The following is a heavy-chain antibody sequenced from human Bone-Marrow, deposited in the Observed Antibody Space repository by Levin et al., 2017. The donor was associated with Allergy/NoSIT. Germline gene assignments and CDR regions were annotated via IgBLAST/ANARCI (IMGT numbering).Heavy chain of an antibody. V-gene: IGHV3-64D*06. CDR3: VKDKKGALIPMGRFDP. J-gene: IGHJ5*02. CDR1: GFTFSSYA. D-gene: IGHD3-10*01. CDR2: ISSNGGST. Sequence: SGGSLRLSCSASGFTFSSYAMHWVRQAPGKGLEYVSAISSNGGSTYYADSVKGRFTISRDNSKNTLYLQMSSLRAEDTAVYYWVKDKKGALIPMGRFDPWGQGTLVTVSS.